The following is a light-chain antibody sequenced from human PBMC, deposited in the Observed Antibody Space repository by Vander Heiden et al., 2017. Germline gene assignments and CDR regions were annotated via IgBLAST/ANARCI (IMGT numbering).Light chain of an antibody. CDR1: RDIRTY. CDR2: GAS. CDR3: QQSYNMFS. J-gene: IGKJ4*01. V-gene: IGKV1-39*01. Sequence: DIQLSQSPPSLSASVGDRVTITCRSSRDIRTYLNWYHQKRGESPKLLIYGASTGHSGVPSRLSGSGSATHFTLTINGLQVDDVGTYFCQQSYNMFSFGAGTQV.